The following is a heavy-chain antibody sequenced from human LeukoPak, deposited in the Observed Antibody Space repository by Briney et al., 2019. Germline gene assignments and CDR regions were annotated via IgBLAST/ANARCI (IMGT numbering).Heavy chain of an antibody. Sequence: ASVKVSCKASGYTFTTYYIHWVRQAPGQGLEWMGIINPNGGDTSYAQKFQGRVTMTSDTSTSTAYMELRSLRSDDTAVYYCARDRIAVAGPSSLFDPWGQGTLVTVSS. CDR1: GYTFTTYY. D-gene: IGHD6-19*01. CDR2: INPNGGDT. J-gene: IGHJ5*02. V-gene: IGHV1-46*01. CDR3: ARDRIAVAGPSSLFDP.